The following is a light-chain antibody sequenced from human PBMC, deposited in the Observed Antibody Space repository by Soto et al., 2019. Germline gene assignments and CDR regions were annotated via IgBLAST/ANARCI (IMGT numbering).Light chain of an antibody. CDR1: SSDVGAHNY. J-gene: IGLJ1*01. CDR3: CSYAGSYTLYV. V-gene: IGLV2-11*01. CDR2: DVS. Sequence: QSVLTQPASVSGSPGQSVTISCTGTSSDVGAHNYVSWYQQHPGKAPKLMIYDVSKRPSGVPDRFSGSKSGNTASLTISGLQAEDEADYYCCSYAGSYTLYVFGTG.